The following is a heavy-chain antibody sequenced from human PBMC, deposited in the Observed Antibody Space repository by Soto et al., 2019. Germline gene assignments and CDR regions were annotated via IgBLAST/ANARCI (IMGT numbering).Heavy chain of an antibody. CDR3: TRVSRGQWLAPEYYFDY. V-gene: IGHV3-7*01. Sequence: HGGSLRLSCAASGFTFSSYWMSWVRQAPGKGLEWVANIKQDGSEKYYVDSVKGRFTISRDNAKNSLYLQMNSLRAEDTAVYYCTRVSRGQWLAPEYYFDYWGQGTLVTVSS. J-gene: IGHJ4*02. CDR1: GFTFSSYW. CDR2: IKQDGSEK. D-gene: IGHD6-19*01.